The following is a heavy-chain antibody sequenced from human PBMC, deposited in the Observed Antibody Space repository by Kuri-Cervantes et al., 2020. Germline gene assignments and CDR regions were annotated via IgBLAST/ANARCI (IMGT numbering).Heavy chain of an antibody. Sequence: GESLKISCAASEFTFSSYGMHWVRQAPGKGLEWVAFIRYDGSNKYYADSVKGRFTISRDNSKNTVYLQMNSLRAEDTAVYYCARARPGVHLFTYWGQGTLVTVSS. CDR3: ARARPGVHLFTY. CDR1: EFTFSSYG. V-gene: IGHV3-30*02. CDR2: IRYDGSNK. D-gene: IGHD3-10*01. J-gene: IGHJ4*02.